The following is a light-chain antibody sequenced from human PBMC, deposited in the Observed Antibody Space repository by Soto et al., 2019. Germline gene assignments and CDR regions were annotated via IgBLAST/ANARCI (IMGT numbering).Light chain of an antibody. V-gene: IGKV3D-20*02. CDR1: QSVSSSY. CDR2: DVS. Sequence: EIVLTQSPGTLSLSPGEKTTLFCRASQSVSSSYLAWYQQKPGQAPRLLIYDVSNRATGIPARFSGSGSGTDFTLTISSLEPEDFAIYYCQQRDYWQVTFGQGTRLEIK. J-gene: IGKJ5*01. CDR3: QQRDYWQVT.